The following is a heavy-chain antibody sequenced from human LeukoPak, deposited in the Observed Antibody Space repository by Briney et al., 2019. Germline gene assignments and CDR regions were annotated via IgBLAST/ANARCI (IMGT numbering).Heavy chain of an antibody. CDR1: GGSFSGYY. D-gene: IGHD3-3*01. CDR3: ARGGDFFSDY. V-gene: IGHV4-34*01. Sequence: SETLSLTCAVSGGSFSGYYWSWIRQPPGKGLEWIGEIHHGGSTNYNPSLKSRVTMSVDTSKIQFSLKLTSVTAADTAVYYCARGGDFFSDYWGQGTLVTVSP. CDR2: IHHGGST. J-gene: IGHJ4*02.